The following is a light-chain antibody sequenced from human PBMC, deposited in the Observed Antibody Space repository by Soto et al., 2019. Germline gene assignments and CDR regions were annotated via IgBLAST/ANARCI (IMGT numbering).Light chain of an antibody. V-gene: IGLV2-8*01. J-gene: IGLJ2*01. CDR2: EVS. CDR3: SSYAGSNNLVV. Sequence: QSALTQPPSASGSPGQSVTISCTGTTSDVGGYDYVSWYQQHPGKAPKLMIYEVSKRPSGVPDRFSGSKSGSTASLTVSGLQAEYEADYYCSSYAGSNNLVVFGGGTKLTVL. CDR1: TSDVGGYDY.